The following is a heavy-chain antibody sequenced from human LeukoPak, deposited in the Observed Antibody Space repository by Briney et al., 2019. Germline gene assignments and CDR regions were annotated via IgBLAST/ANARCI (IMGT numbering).Heavy chain of an antibody. CDR3: ARMRVVAGTIGYGMDV. CDR2: INSDGSST. V-gene: IGHV3-74*01. J-gene: IGHJ6*02. CDR1: GFTFSSYW. D-gene: IGHD6-19*01. Sequence: GSLRLSCAASGFTFSSYWMHWVRQVPGKGLVWVSRINSDGSSTSYADSVKGRFTISRDNAKNTLYLQMNNLRAEDTAMYYCARMRVVAGTIGYGMDVWGQGTTVTVS.